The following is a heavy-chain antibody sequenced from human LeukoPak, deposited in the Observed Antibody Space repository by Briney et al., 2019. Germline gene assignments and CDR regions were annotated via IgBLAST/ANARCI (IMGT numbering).Heavy chain of an antibody. D-gene: IGHD2-2*01. CDR2: IYYSGSA. J-gene: IGHJ3*02. Sequence: PSETLSLTCTVSSVSISSSYWSWIRQPPGKGLEWIGDIYYSGSAHYNPSLKSRVTISVDTSKNQFSLRLTSLTVTDTAVYYCARAQPARYCTSTSCYAAFDIWGQGTMVTVSS. CDR1: SVSISSSY. V-gene: IGHV4-59*01. CDR3: ARAQPARYCTSTSCYAAFDI.